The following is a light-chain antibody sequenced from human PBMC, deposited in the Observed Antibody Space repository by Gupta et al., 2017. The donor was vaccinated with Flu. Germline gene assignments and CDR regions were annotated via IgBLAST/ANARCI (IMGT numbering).Light chain of an antibody. V-gene: IGKV1-5*03. J-gene: IGKJ1*01. CDR1: QSISSW. CDR2: KAS. Sequence: DIQMTQSPSTLSASVGDRVTITCRASQSISSWVAWYQQKPGRAPKLLIYKASTLGSGVPSRFSGTGSGTEFTLTIISLQPDDFATYYCQQYNDYCTFGQGTKVEIK. CDR3: QQYNDYCT.